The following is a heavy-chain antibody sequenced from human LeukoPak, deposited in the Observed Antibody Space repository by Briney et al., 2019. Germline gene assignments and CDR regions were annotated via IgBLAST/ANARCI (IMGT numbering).Heavy chain of an antibody. D-gene: IGHD6-19*01. V-gene: IGHV4-4*07. CDR2: IYTSGST. Sequence: KPSETLSLTCTVSGGSISSPYWSWIRQPAGKGLEWIGRIYTSGSTAYNPSLKSRVTISVDKSKNQLSLKLSSVTAADTAVYFCARGYSTGWYPFHYWGQGTLVTVSS. CDR3: ARGYSTGWYPFHY. J-gene: IGHJ4*02. CDR1: GGSISSPY.